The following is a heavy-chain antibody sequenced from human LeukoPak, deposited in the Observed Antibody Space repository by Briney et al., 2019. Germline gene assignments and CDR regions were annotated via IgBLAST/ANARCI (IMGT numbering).Heavy chain of an antibody. Sequence: GGSLRLSCAASGFTFSRYWMHWVRQAPGKGPVWVSRINSDGSSTTYADSVKGRFTISRDNSKNTLYLQMNSLRAEDTAVYYCARDSGPFDHLLSFDYWGQGTLVTVSS. CDR3: ARDSGPFDHLLSFDY. CDR2: INSDGSST. CDR1: GFTFSRYW. J-gene: IGHJ4*02. D-gene: IGHD3-9*01. V-gene: IGHV3-74*01.